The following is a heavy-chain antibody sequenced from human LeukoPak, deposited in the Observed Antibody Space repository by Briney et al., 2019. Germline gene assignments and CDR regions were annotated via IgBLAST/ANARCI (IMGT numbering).Heavy chain of an antibody. V-gene: IGHV3-23*01. CDR2: ISPSGDIT. D-gene: IGHD3-16*01. CDR1: GFSFSRHG. CDR3: ARVGAVGGVFRAFDI. J-gene: IGHJ3*02. Sequence: GGTLRLSCAGSGFSFSRHGMNWVRQAPGKGLEWVSGISPSGDITYYTDSVKGRFTISRDNSKNTLYLQMNSLRAEDTAVYYCARVGAVGGVFRAFDIWGQGTMVTVSS.